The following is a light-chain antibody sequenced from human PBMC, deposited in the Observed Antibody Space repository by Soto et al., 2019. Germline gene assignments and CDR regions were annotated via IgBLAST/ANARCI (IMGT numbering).Light chain of an antibody. J-gene: IGLJ3*02. CDR2: SNN. CDR1: SSNIGSNV. Sequence: QSVLTQPPSASGTPGQRVTISCSGGSSNIGSNVVNWYQQLPGTAPKLLIYSNNQRPSGVPDRFSGSKSGTSASLAISGLQSEDEADYYCEPWDDSLNGPVFGGGTQLTVL. V-gene: IGLV1-44*01. CDR3: EPWDDSLNGPV.